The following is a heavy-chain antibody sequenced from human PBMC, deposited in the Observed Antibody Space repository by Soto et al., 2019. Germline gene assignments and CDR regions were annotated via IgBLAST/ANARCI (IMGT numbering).Heavy chain of an antibody. CDR1: GFTCSNDA. D-gene: IGHD2-8*01. CDR3: AIDQGRSVYELHF. CDR2: ISGSGGST. J-gene: IGHJ4*02. Sequence: GGSLSLSCADTGFTCSNDALSWVRQTPGKGLEWVSTISGSGGSTYYADSVKGRFTISRDNSKNTLYLQMNSLRAEDTAVYYCAIDQGRSVYELHFWGQGTLVTVAS. V-gene: IGHV3-23*01.